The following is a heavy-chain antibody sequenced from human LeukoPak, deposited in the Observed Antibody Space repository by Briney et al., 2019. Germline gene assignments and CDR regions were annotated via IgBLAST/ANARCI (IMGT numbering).Heavy chain of an antibody. Sequence: SETLSLTCTVSGGSISSSSYYWGWIRQPPGKGLEWIGSIYYSGSTYYNPSLKSRVTVSVDTSKNQFSLKLSSVTAADTAVYYCARVGITIFGVVPYYFDYWGQGTLVTVSS. CDR2: IYYSGST. J-gene: IGHJ4*02. D-gene: IGHD3-3*01. V-gene: IGHV4-39*07. CDR1: GGSISSSSYY. CDR3: ARVGITIFGVVPYYFDY.